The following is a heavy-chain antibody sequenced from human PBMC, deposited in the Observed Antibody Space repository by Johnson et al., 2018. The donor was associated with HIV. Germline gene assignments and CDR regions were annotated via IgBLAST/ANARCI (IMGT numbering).Heavy chain of an antibody. CDR1: GFTFDDHG. V-gene: IGHV3-20*04. Sequence: VQLVESGGGVVRPGGSLRLSCAASGFTFDDHGMTWVRQVPGKGLEWVCDTNWNGANTAYADSVEGRFTISRDNAKKSLYLHMNSLRVEDTALYYCGRGKRGRNSSSWYEFFGRSSNDAFDIWGQGTMVTVSS. D-gene: IGHD6-13*01. J-gene: IGHJ3*02. CDR3: GRGKRGRNSSSWYEFFGRSSNDAFDI. CDR2: TNWNGANT.